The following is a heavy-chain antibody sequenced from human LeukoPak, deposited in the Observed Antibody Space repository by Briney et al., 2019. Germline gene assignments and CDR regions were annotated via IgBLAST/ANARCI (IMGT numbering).Heavy chain of an antibody. CDR1: GFTFSSYW. CDR3: ARVLSRIVGATTNAFDI. Sequence: PGGSLRLSCAASGFTFSSYWMHWVRQAPGKGLVWVSRINSDGSSTSYADSVKGRFTISRDNAKNTLYLQMNSLRAEYTAVYYCARVLSRIVGATTNAFDIWGQGTMVTVSS. V-gene: IGHV3-74*01. CDR2: INSDGSST. J-gene: IGHJ3*02. D-gene: IGHD1-26*01.